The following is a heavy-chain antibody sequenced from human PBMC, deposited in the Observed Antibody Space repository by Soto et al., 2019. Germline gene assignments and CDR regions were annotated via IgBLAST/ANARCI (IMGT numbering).Heavy chain of an antibody. CDR1: GFTFSTYA. Sequence: LRLSCAASGFTFSTYAMSWVRQAPGKGLEWVAVIGGSGGNTYSADSVKGRFTISRDNSKNTLYLQMDSLRAEDTAVYYCAKPNLFCSSASCYDYWGQGTLVTVSS. CDR3: AKPNLFCSSASCYDY. J-gene: IGHJ4*02. CDR2: IGGSGGNT. V-gene: IGHV3-23*01. D-gene: IGHD2-2*01.